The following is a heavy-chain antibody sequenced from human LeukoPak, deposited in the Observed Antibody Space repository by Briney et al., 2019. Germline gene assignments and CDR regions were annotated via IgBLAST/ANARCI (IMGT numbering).Heavy chain of an antibody. CDR1: GGSISSSSYY. J-gene: IGHJ4*02. CDR3: ARQDYDIWTGYYPFDY. D-gene: IGHD3-9*01. V-gene: IGHV4-39*01. CDR2: IYYSGST. Sequence: SETLSLTCTVSGGSISSSSYYWGWIRQPPGKGLEWIGSIYYSGSTYYNPSLKSRVTISVDTSKNQFSLKLSSVTAADTAVYYCARQDYDIWTGYYPFDYWGQGTLVTVSS.